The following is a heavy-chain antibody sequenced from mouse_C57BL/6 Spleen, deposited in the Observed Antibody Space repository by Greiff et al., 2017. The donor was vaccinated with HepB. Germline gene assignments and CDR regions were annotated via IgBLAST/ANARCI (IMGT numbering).Heavy chain of an antibody. Sequence: QVQLQQPGAELVKPGASVKMSCKASGYTFTSYWITWVKQRPGQGLEWIGDIYPGSGSTNYNEKFKSKATLTVDTSSSTAYMQLSSLTSEDSAVYYCARTPILRLRPLAYWGQGTLVTVSA. V-gene: IGHV1-55*01. J-gene: IGHJ3*01. D-gene: IGHD2-4*01. CDR2: IYPGSGST. CDR1: GYTFTSYW. CDR3: ARTPILRLRPLAY.